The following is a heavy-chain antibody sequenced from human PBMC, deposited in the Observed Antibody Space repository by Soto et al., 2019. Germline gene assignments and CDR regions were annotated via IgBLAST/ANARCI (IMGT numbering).Heavy chain of an antibody. CDR3: AKDLSGSSSSGWFDP. Sequence: PGGSLRLSCEVSGFTFSMYSMSWVRQTPGKGLEWVAKIPQDGVDGHYADSVKGRFTISRDNSKNTLYLQMNSLRAEDTAVYYCAKDLSGSSSSGWFDPWGQGTLVTVSS. D-gene: IGHD6-6*01. CDR1: GFTFSMYS. V-gene: IGHV3-23*01. J-gene: IGHJ5*02. CDR2: IPQDGVDG.